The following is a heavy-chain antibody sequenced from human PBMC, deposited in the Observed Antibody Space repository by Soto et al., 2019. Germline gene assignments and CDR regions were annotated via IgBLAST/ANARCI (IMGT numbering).Heavy chain of an antibody. J-gene: IGHJ6*03. D-gene: IGHD1-7*01. CDR2: ISSSGSTI. CDR1: GFTFSSYE. Sequence: GGSLRLSCAASGFTFSSYEMNWVRKAPGKGLEWVSYISSSGSTIYYADSVKGRFTISRDNAKNSLYLQMNSLRAEDSSVYYCARDTGTTIYYYYMDVWGKGTTVTVSS. V-gene: IGHV3-48*03. CDR3: ARDTGTTIYYYYMDV.